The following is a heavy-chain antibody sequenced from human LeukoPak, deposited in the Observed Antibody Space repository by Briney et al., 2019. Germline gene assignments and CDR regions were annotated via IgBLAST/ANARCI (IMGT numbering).Heavy chain of an antibody. CDR3: ARWGATGFDY. V-gene: IGHV4-30-2*01. CDR2: IYHSGST. CDR1: GGSISSGGYS. J-gene: IGHJ4*02. D-gene: IGHD1-1*01. Sequence: PSETLSLTCAVSGGSISSGGYSWSWIRQPPGKGLEWIGYIYHSGSTYYNPSLKSRVTISVDRSKNQFSLKLSSVTAAGTAVYYCARWGATGFDYWGQGTLVTVSS.